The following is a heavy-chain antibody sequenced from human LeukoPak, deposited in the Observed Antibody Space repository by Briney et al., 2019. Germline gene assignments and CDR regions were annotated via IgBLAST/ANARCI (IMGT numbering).Heavy chain of an antibody. D-gene: IGHD6-6*01. CDR2: ISSSSSYI. J-gene: IGHJ5*02. CDR1: GLTFSSHS. V-gene: IGHV3-21*01. Sequence: GGSLRLSCAASGLTFSSHSMNWVRQAPGKGLEWVSSISSSSSYIYYADSVKGRFTISRDNAKNSLYLQMNSLRAEDTAVYYCARAKGVAALIDPWGQGTLVTVSS. CDR3: ARAKGVAALIDP.